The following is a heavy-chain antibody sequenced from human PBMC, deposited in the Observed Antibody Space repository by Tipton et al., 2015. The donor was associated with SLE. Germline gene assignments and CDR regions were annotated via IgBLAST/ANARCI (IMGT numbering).Heavy chain of an antibody. D-gene: IGHD2-8*01. CDR1: GFTFSSYG. CDR2: ITTSSSFI. Sequence: SLRLSCAASGFTFSSYGMHWVRQAPGKGLEWVSSITTSSSFIYYADSVKGRFAISRDDAKNSLYLQMNSLRAEDTAMYYCVRGPYEGDYWGQGTLVTVSS. CDR3: VRGPYEGDY. V-gene: IGHV3-21*01. J-gene: IGHJ4*02.